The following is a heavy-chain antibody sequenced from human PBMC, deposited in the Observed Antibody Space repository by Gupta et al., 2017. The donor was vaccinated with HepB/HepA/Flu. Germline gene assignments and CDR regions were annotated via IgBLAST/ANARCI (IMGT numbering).Heavy chain of an antibody. V-gene: IGHV3-23*01. J-gene: IGHJ4*02. CDR2: ISGSGYST. D-gene: IGHD6-6*01. CDR3: AKDRAARSFDY. Sequence: VSAISGSGYSTYYADSVKGRFTISRDNSKNTLFLQMNSLRAEDTAVYYCAKDRAARSFDYWGQGTLVTVSS.